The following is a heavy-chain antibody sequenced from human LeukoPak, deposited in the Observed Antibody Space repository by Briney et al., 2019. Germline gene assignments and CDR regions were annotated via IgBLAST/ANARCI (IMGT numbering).Heavy chain of an antibody. J-gene: IGHJ3*02. CDR2: IIPILGIA. CDR3: ARVTAGTGAFDI. D-gene: IGHD6-19*01. Sequence: SVKVSCKASGGTFSSYAISWVRQAPGQGLEWMGRIIPILGIANYAQKFQGRVTITADKSTSTAYMELSSLRSEDTAAYYCARVTAGTGAFDIWGQGTMVTVSS. V-gene: IGHV1-69*04. CDR1: GGTFSSYA.